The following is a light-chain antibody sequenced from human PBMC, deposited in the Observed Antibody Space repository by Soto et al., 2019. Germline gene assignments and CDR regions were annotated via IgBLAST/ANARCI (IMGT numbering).Light chain of an antibody. CDR2: GAS. Sequence: EILLTQSPGTLSLSPGERATLSCRASQSVSPSSLAWYQQRPGQSPRLLIYGASSRATGIPARFSGRGSGTDFTLIISRLEPEDFAVYYCQQFAGSFGGGTKVDIK. V-gene: IGKV3-20*01. CDR1: QSVSPSS. CDR3: QQFAGS. J-gene: IGKJ4*02.